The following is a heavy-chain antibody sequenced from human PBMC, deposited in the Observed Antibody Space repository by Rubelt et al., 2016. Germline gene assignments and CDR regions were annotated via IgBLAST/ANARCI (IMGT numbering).Heavy chain of an antibody. CDR1: GYTFTSYY. CDR3: ARTKTVEMATIPLAY. Sequence: QVQLVQSGAEVKKPGASVKVSCKASGYTFTSYYMHWVRQAPGQGLEWMGIINPSGGSTSYAQKFQGRVTMTRDTSTSTVYRGLSSLRSEDTAVYYCARTKTVEMATIPLAYWGQGTLVTVSS. J-gene: IGHJ4*02. CDR2: INPSGGST. D-gene: IGHD5-24*01. V-gene: IGHV1-46*01.